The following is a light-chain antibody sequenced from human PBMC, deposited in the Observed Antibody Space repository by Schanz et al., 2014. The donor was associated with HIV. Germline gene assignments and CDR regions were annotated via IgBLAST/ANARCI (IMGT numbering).Light chain of an antibody. V-gene: IGLV2-23*02. CDR2: EVT. Sequence: QSALTQPASVSGSPGQSITISCTGTSSDVGSYNLVSWYQQHPGKVPKLIIYEVTKRPSGISNRFSGSKSGNTASLTISGLQAEDEADYYCSSYATTKDLLFGGGTKLTVL. J-gene: IGLJ2*01. CDR3: SSYATTKDLL. CDR1: SSDVGSYNL.